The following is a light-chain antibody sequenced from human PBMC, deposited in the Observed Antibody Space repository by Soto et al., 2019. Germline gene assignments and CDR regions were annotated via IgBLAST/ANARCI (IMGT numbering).Light chain of an antibody. Sequence: QSVLTQPPSASGTPVERGTISCSESSSNIGSKTVNWYQQLPGTVPKLLIYHSYQRPSGVPDRFSGSKSGTSASLAISGLQSXNEAASYGVAWDARLTGCVFGAVT. J-gene: IGLJ1*01. V-gene: IGLV1-44*01. CDR3: VAWDARLTGCV. CDR1: SSNIGSKT. CDR2: HSY.